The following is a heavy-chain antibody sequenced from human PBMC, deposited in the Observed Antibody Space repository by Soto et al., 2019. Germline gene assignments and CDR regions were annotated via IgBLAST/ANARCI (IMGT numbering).Heavy chain of an antibody. V-gene: IGHV3-53*01. CDR2: IYSGGST. J-gene: IGHJ6*02. Sequence: HPGGSLRLSCAASGFTVSSNYMSWVRQAPGKGLEWVSVIYSGGSTYYADSVKGRFTISRDNSKNTLYLQMNSLRAEDTAVYYCARDGPYYYDSSGYYGMDVWGQGTTVTVSS. D-gene: IGHD3-22*01. CDR3: ARDGPYYYDSSGYYGMDV. CDR1: GFTVSSNY.